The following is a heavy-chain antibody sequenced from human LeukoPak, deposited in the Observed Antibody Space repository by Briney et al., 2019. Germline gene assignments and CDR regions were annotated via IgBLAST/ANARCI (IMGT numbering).Heavy chain of an antibody. CDR3: ARQATVTTYYFDY. CDR2: IYSSGST. V-gene: IGHV4-59*01. Sequence: PSETLSLTCTVSGGSISNYYWSWLRQPPGKGLEWIGYIYSSGSTTYNPSLKSRVTISLDTSKNQFSLKLGSLTAADTAVYYCARQATVTTYYFDYWGQGTLVTVSS. CDR1: GGSISNYY. J-gene: IGHJ4*02. D-gene: IGHD4-17*01.